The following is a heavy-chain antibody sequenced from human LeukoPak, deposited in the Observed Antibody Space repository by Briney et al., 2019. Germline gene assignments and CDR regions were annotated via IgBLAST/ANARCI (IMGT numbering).Heavy chain of an antibody. CDR3: ARDPQLASAYYFDY. V-gene: IGHV1-69*13. CDR1: GGTFSSYA. J-gene: IGHJ4*02. CDR2: IIPIFGTA. D-gene: IGHD6-6*01. Sequence: SVKVSCKASGGTFSSYAISWVRQAPGQGLEWMGGIIPIFGTANYAQKFQGRVTITADESASTAYMELSSLRSEDTAVYYCARDPQLASAYYFDYWGQGTLVTVSS.